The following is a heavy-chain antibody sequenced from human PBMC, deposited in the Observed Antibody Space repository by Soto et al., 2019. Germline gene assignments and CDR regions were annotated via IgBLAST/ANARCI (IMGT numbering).Heavy chain of an antibody. CDR2: ISAYNGNT. D-gene: IGHD3-3*01. CDR3: ARAENGVVNEYYYYYGMDV. V-gene: IGHV1-18*01. CDR1: GYTFTSYG. Sequence: QVPLVQYGAEVKKPGASVKVSCKASGYTFTSYGISWVRQAPGQGLEWMGWISAYNGNTNYAQKLQGRVTMTTDTSTSTAYMELRSLRSDETAVYYCARAENGVVNEYYYYYGMDVWGQGTTVTVSS. J-gene: IGHJ6*02.